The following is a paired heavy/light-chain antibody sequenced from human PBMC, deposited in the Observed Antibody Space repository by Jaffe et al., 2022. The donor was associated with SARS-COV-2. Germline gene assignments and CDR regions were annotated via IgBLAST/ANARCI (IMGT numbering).Heavy chain of an antibody. D-gene: IGHD3-22*01. CDR2: INPSAGST. V-gene: IGHV1-46*04. CDR3: ARGGNYHDSSDYGY. Sequence: QVQLVQSGAEVKKPGASVKVSCKASGYTFISYYMHWVRQAPGQGLEWMGIINPSAGSTTYAQKLQGRVTMTRDTSTSTVYMELSSLKSEDTAVYYCARGGNYHDSSDYGYWGQGTLVTVSS. J-gene: IGHJ4*02. CDR1: GYTFISYY.
Light chain of an antibody. V-gene: IGLV1-44*01. CDR1: ISNIGSYT. Sequence: QSVLTQPPSASGTPGQRVTISCSGSISNIGSYTVNWYQQLPGTAPKLLIYSNNQRPSGVPDRFSGSKSGTSASLAISGLQSEDEADYYCAAWDDGLNGPVFGGGTKLTVL. J-gene: IGLJ2*01. CDR2: SNN. CDR3: AAWDDGLNGPV.